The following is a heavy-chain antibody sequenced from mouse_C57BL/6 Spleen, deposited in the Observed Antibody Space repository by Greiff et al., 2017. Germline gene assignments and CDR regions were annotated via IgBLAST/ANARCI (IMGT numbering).Heavy chain of an antibody. CDR3: AREGQWDYDPAWFAY. CDR2: LYPGDGDT. J-gene: IGHJ3*01. D-gene: IGHD2-4*01. Sequence: QVTLKVSGPELVKPGASVKISCKASGYAFSSSWMNWVKQRPGKGLEWIGRLYPGDGDTNYNGKFKGKATLTADKSSSTAYMQLSSLTSEDSAVYCCAREGQWDYDPAWFAYWGQGTLVTVSA. V-gene: IGHV1-82*01. CDR1: GYAFSSSW.